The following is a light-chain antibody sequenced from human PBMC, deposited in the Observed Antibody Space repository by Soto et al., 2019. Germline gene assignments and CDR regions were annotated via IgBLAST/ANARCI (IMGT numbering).Light chain of an antibody. V-gene: IGKV3-20*01. CDR3: HRCGNSWWT. CDR2: GAS. J-gene: IGKJ1*01. CDR1: QSVSSTY. Sequence: ETVLTQSPGSLSLSPGETATLSCRASQSVSSTYLAWYQQKPGQAPRVLIYGASSRATGIPDRFSGSGSGTDFTLTISRLEPEDFAVYYCHRCGNSWWTFGQGTKVDIK.